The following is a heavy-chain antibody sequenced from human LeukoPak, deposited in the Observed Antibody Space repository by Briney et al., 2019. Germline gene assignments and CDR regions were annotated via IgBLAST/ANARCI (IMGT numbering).Heavy chain of an antibody. Sequence: NSSETLSLTCTVSGGSISSRSDYWGWIRQPPGKGLEWIGSIYYSGSTYYNPSLKTRVTMSVDTSKNQFSLKLSSVTAADTAVYYCARRLKVTEHFDYWGQGTLVTVSS. V-gene: IGHV4-39*01. CDR1: GGSISSRSDY. CDR3: ARRLKVTEHFDY. D-gene: IGHD2-21*02. CDR2: IYYSGST. J-gene: IGHJ4*02.